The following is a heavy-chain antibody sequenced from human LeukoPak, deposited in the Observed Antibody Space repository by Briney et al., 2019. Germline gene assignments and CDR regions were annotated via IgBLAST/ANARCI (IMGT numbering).Heavy chain of an antibody. V-gene: IGHV3-23*01. CDR2: IRTSGGDT. CDR1: GFTFSNYA. D-gene: IGHD4-23*01. J-gene: IGHJ4*02. Sequence: GGSLRLSCAASGFTFSNYAMSWVRQAPGKGLQWVSGIRTSGGDTYYADFVKGRFTISRDNSKNTLYLQMNSLKAEDTAVYYCAKTSGGNYWGQGTLVTVSS. CDR3: AKTSGGNY.